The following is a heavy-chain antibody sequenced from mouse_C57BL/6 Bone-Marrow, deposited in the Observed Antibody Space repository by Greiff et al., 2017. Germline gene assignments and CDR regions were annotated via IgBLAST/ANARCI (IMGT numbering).Heavy chain of an antibody. CDR3: ARRSNPYYYAMDY. D-gene: IGHD2-5*01. V-gene: IGHV1-39*01. Sequence: VHVKQSGPELVKPGASVKISCKASGYSFTDYNMNWVKQSNGKSLEWIGVINPNYGTTSYNQKFKGKATLTVDQSSSTAYMQLNSLTSEDSAVYYCARRSNPYYYAMDYWCQGTSDTVSS. J-gene: IGHJ4*01. CDR1: GYSFTDYN. CDR2: INPNYGTT.